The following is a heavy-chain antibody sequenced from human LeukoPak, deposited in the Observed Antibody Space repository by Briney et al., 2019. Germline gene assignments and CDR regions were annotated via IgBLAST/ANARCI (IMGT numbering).Heavy chain of an antibody. V-gene: IGHV3-21*01. CDR1: GFTFSSYS. CDR3: AREDFVVVVAALDV. Sequence: PGGSLRLSCAASGFTFSSYSMNWVRQAPGKGLEWVSSISSSSYIYYADSVKGRFTISRDNAKNSLYLQMNSLRAEDTAVYYCAREDFVVVVAALDVWGKGTTVTVSS. J-gene: IGHJ6*04. D-gene: IGHD2-15*01. CDR2: ISSSSYI.